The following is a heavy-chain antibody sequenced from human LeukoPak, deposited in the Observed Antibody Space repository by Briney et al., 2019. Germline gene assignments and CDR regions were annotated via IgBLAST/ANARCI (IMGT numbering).Heavy chain of an antibody. Sequence: GGSLRLSCAASGFTFSSHSMNWVRQAPGKGLEWVSSISSSSSYIYYADSVKGRFTISRDNAKNSLYLQMNSLRAEDTAVYYCARDRTIAAAGGAFDIWGQGTMVTVSS. J-gene: IGHJ3*02. V-gene: IGHV3-21*01. D-gene: IGHD6-13*01. CDR3: ARDRTIAAAGGAFDI. CDR1: GFTFSSHS. CDR2: ISSSSSYI.